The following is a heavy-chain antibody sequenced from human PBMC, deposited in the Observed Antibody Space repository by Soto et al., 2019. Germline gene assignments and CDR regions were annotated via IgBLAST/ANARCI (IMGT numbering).Heavy chain of an antibody. D-gene: IGHD3-10*01. J-gene: IGHJ6*02. CDR1: GYTLTELS. CDR2: FDPEDGET. Sequence: ASVKVSCKVSGYTLTELSMHWVRQAPGKGLEWMGGFDPEDGETIYAQKFQGRVTITRDTSASTAYMELSSLRSEDTAVYYCARDSELWFGELPTYYYYGMDVWGQGTTVTVSS. V-gene: IGHV1-24*01. CDR3: ARDSELWFGELPTYYYYGMDV.